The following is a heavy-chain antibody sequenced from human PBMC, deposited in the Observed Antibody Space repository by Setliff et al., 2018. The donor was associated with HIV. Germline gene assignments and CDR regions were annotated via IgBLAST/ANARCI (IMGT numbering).Heavy chain of an antibody. D-gene: IGHD1-26*01. CDR1: GYTFTSYG. V-gene: IGHV1-18*01. Sequence: ASVKVSCKASGYTFTSYGISWVRQAPGQGLEWMGWISAYNGNTNYAQKFQGRVTMTTDTSTSAAYSELRSLRSDDTAIYYCARVRTYSDFYYPAPIPSYYFDFWGQGTLVTVSS. CDR3: ARVRTYSDFYYPAPIPSYYFDF. J-gene: IGHJ4*02. CDR2: ISAYNGNT.